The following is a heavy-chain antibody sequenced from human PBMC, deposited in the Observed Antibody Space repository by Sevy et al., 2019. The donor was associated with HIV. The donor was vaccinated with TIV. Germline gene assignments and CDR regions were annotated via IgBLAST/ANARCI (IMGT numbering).Heavy chain of an antibody. J-gene: IGHJ5*02. D-gene: IGHD4-17*01. V-gene: IGHV3-23*01. Sequence: GGSLRLSCVASGFTFSSSAMSWVRQAPGKGLEWVSTISGSGHSTYFADSVKGRFTISRDNSKNTLYLQMDSLRAEGTAVYYCAKGPDYGDYVGWIDPWGQGTLVTVSS. CDR1: GFTFSSSA. CDR2: ISGSGHST. CDR3: AKGPDYGDYVGWIDP.